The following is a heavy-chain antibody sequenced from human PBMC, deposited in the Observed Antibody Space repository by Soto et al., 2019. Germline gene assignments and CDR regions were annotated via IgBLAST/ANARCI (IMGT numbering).Heavy chain of an antibody. CDR3: ARETPRTSMIKFAVDI. CDR1: GGTFNTYA. J-gene: IGHJ3*02. CDR2: IIPLFPTA. V-gene: IGHV1-69*01. D-gene: IGHD5-18*01. Sequence: QVQLVQSGAEVRKPGSSVRVSCKASGGTFNTYAISWVRQAPGQGLEWLGGIIPLFPTANYAQKFQGRVTITADESTSTAYMELSGVRSEDKAVYFCARETPRTSMIKFAVDIWGQGTMVTVSS.